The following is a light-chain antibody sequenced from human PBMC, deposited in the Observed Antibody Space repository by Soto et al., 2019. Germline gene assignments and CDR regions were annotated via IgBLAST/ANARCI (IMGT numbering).Light chain of an antibody. J-gene: IGLJ2*01. CDR1: SSNIGGNP. Sequence: QSVLTQPPSASGTPGQRVTISCSGSSSNIGGNPVNWYQQLPGTAPKLLIYRNNQRPSGVPDRFSGSKSGTSASLAISGLQSEDETDYYCAAWDGRLNGVVFGGVTKLTVL. CDR2: RNN. CDR3: AAWDGRLNGVV. V-gene: IGLV1-44*01.